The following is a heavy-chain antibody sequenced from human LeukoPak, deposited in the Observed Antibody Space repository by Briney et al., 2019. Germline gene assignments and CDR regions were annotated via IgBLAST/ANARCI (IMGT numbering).Heavy chain of an antibody. CDR1: GGSISSYY. CDR2: IYYSAST. CDR3: ARTITFGGAYFDY. D-gene: IGHD3-16*01. V-gene: IGHV4-59*01. J-gene: IGHJ4*02. Sequence: SETLCLTCTVSGGSISSYYWSWIRQPPGKGLEWIGYIYYSASTNYNPSLKSRVTISVDTSKNQFSLKLSSVTAADTAVYYCARTITFGGAYFDYWGQGTLVTVSS.